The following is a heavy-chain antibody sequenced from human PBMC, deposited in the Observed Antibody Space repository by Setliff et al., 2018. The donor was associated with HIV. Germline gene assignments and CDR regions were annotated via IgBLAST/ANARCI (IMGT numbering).Heavy chain of an antibody. J-gene: IGHJ4*02. D-gene: IGHD4-17*01. V-gene: IGHV1-18*01. Sequence: ASVKVSCKASGFTFTDYGFSWVRQAPGQGLEWMGWIGGYEHNINYAQKFRDRVILTKDTSTTTVYMELVSLRFDDTAIYYCARDRGYGVDTFDFWGQGTQVTVS. CDR3: ARDRGYGVDTFDF. CDR2: IGGYEHNI. CDR1: GFTFTDYG.